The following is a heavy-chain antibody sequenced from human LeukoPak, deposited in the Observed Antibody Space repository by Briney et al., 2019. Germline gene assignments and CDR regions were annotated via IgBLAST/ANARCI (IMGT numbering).Heavy chain of an antibody. D-gene: IGHD2-15*01. V-gene: IGHV3-53*01. CDR2: IYSDGNI. Sequence: GGSLSLSCAASGFSVSSNYMSWVRQAPGKGLEWVSVIYSDGNIYYTDSVKGRFTISRDNSKNTLYLQVNSLRVEDTAVYYCTRGPRWYFVDWGQGTLVTVSS. CDR3: TRGPRWYFVD. J-gene: IGHJ4*02. CDR1: GFSVSSNY.